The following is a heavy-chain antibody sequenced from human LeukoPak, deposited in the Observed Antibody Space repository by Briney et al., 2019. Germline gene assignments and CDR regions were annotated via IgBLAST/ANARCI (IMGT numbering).Heavy chain of an antibody. J-gene: IGHJ4*02. CDR1: GFTFSSYG. D-gene: IGHD4-17*01. Sequence: PGGSLRLSCAASGFTFSSYGMHWVRQAPGKGLEWVAFIRYDGTNKYYADSVKGRFTISRDNAKNSLYLQMNSLRAEDTAVYYCARDIDNYGDYIPYWGQGTLVTVSS. CDR3: ARDIDNYGDYIPY. V-gene: IGHV3-30*02. CDR2: IRYDGTNK.